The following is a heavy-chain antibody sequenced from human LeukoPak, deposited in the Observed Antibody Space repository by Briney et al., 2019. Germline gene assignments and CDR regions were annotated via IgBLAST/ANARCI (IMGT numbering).Heavy chain of an antibody. J-gene: IGHJ4*02. Sequence: SETLSLTCTVSGGSISDTSDFWGWIRQPPGKGLEWIGSLYYSDNTYDNPSVSSGNTYYNPSLKSRVTISVDTSKNQFSLKLSSVTAADTAMYYSARQHRSYGSGGHVIDYWGQGTLVTVSS. CDR1: GGSISDTSDF. CDR3: ARQHRSYGSGGHVIDY. D-gene: IGHD2-15*01. V-gene: IGHV4-39*01. CDR2: LYYSDNTYDNPSVSSGNT.